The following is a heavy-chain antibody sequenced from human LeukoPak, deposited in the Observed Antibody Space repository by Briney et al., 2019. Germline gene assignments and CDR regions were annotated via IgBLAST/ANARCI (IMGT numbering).Heavy chain of an antibody. D-gene: IGHD2-2*01. CDR3: AKTGSRVPAAPYYYYYMDV. Sequence: GGSLRLSCAASGFTFSSYGMHWVRQAPGKGLEWVAFIRYDGSNKYYADSVKGRFTISRDNSKNTLYLQMNSLRAEDTAVYYCAKTGSRVPAAPYYYYYMDVWGKGTTVTVSS. V-gene: IGHV3-30*02. J-gene: IGHJ6*03. CDR1: GFTFSSYG. CDR2: IRYDGSNK.